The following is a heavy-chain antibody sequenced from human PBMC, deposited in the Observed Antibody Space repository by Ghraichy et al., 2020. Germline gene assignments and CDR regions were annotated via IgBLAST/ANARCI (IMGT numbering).Heavy chain of an antibody. J-gene: IGHJ4*02. CDR2: MYISGST. V-gene: IGHV4-61*02. Sequence: LRLSCTVSGDSINSGSYYWSWIRQPAGKRLEWIGRMYISGSTNYNPYLESRVTMSADTSKNQVTLKLRSVTGTDTAIYYCAKDGHPSAEQLAIDYWGQGTLVTVSS. CDR3: AKDGHPSAEQLAIDY. D-gene: IGHD6-6*01. CDR1: GDSINSGSYY.